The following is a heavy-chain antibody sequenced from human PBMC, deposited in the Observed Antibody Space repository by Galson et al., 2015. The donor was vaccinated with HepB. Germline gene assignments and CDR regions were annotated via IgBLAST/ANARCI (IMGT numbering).Heavy chain of an antibody. CDR1: GFTFSSYG. D-gene: IGHD3-22*01. J-gene: IGHJ3*02. V-gene: IGHV3-30*18. Sequence: SLRLSCAASGFTFSSYGMHWVRQAPGKGLEWVAVISYDGSNKYYADSVKGRFTISRDNSKNTLYLQMNSLRAEDTAVYYCAKAPGGYELGAFDIWGQGTMVTVSS. CDR2: ISYDGSNK. CDR3: AKAPGGYELGAFDI.